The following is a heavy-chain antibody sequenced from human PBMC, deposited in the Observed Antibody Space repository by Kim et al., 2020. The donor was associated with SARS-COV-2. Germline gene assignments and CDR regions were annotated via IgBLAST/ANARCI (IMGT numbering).Heavy chain of an antibody. V-gene: IGHV5-51*01. CDR3: ARRTYYGSGSYSVFDY. J-gene: IGHJ4*02. D-gene: IGHD3-10*01. Sequence: SFQGQVTISADKSISTAYLQWSSLKASDTAMYYCARRTYYGSGSYSVFDYWGQGTLVTVSS.